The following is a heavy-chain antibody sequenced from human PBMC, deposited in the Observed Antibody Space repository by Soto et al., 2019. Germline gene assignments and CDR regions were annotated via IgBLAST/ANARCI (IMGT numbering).Heavy chain of an antibody. D-gene: IGHD3-10*01. J-gene: IGHJ5*02. V-gene: IGHV3-11*05. Sequence: QVQLVESGGGLVKPGGSLRLSCAASGFTFSEYYMNWIRQAPGKGLEWVSYISSSSSYTNYADSVKGRFTISRDNAKNSLYLQMNSLRAEDTAVYYCARDHYGPGWFDPWGQGTLVTVSS. CDR3: ARDHYGPGWFDP. CDR2: ISSSSSYT. CDR1: GFTFSEYY.